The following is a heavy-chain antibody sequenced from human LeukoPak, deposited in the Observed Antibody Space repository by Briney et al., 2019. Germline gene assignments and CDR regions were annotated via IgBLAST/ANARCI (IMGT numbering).Heavy chain of an antibody. Sequence: SQTLSLTCTVSGGSISSGSYYWRWIRQPAGKGLEWIGRIYTSGSTNYNPSLKSRVTISVDTPKNQFSLKLSSVTAADTAVYYCARAALSYYYYMDVWGKGTTVTVSS. CDR3: ARAALSYYYYMDV. J-gene: IGHJ6*03. D-gene: IGHD6-13*01. CDR1: GGSISSGSYY. CDR2: IYTSGST. V-gene: IGHV4-61*02.